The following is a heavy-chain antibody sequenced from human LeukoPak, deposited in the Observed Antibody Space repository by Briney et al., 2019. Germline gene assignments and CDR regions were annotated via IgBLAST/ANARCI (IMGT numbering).Heavy chain of an antibody. J-gene: IGHJ5*02. V-gene: IGHV4-4*07. CDR2: IYTSGST. CDR1: GGSISSYY. Sequence: PSETLSLTCTVSGGSISSYYWSWTRQPAGKGLEWIGRIYTSGSTNYNPSLKSRVTMSVDTSKNQFSLKLSSVTAADTAVYYCARALPRLYYYDSSGENWFDPWGQGTLVTVSS. CDR3: ARALPRLYYYDSSGENWFDP. D-gene: IGHD3-22*01.